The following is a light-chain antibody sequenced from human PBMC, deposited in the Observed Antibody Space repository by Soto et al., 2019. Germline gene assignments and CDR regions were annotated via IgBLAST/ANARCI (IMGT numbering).Light chain of an antibody. J-gene: IGKJ1*01. CDR1: QRISSW. CDR2: DGS. Sequence: GARVTITFRASQRISSWLAWYQQKPGKAPKFLIYDGSTLESGVPARFSGSGSGTEFTLTISSLQPDDFGTYFCQQYDSYPWTFGQGTKVDIK. V-gene: IGKV1-5*01. CDR3: QQYDSYPWT.